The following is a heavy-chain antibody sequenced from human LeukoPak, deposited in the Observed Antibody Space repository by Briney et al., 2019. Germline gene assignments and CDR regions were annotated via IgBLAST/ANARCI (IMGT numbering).Heavy chain of an antibody. J-gene: IGHJ6*02. V-gene: IGHV1-24*01. D-gene: IGHD6-19*01. CDR1: GYTLTELS. CDR3: ARDRVAVAVIKGPYYYYGMDV. Sequence: ASVKVSCKVSGYTLTELSMHWVRQAPGQGLEWMGGFDPEDGETIYAQKVQGRVTMTRDTSTSTVYMELSSLRSEDTAVYYCARDRVAVAVIKGPYYYYGMDVWGQGTTVTVSS. CDR2: FDPEDGET.